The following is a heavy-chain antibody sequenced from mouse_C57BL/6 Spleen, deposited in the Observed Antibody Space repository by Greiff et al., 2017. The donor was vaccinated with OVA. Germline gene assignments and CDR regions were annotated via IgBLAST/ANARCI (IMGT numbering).Heavy chain of an antibody. CDR1: GFTFSSYG. J-gene: IGHJ2*01. CDR3: ARSYSNYEEYYFDY. Sequence: EVKLVESGGDLVKPGGSLKLSCAASGFTFSSYGMSWVRQTPDKRLEWVATISSGGSYTYYPDSVKGRFTISRDNAKNTLYLQMSSLKSEDTAMYYCARSYSNYEEYYFDYWGQGTTLTVSS. D-gene: IGHD2-5*01. CDR2: ISSGGSYT. V-gene: IGHV5-6*01.